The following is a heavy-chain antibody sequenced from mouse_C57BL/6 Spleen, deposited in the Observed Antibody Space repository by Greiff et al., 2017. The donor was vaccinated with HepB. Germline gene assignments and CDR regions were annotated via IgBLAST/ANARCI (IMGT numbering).Heavy chain of an antibody. J-gene: IGHJ4*01. CDR1: GFSLSTSGMG. Sequence: QVTLKESGPGILQSSQTLSLTCSFSGFSLSTSGMGVSWIRQPSGKGLEWLAHIYWDDDKRYNPSLKSRLTISKDTSRNQVFLKITSVDTADTATYYCARRGAGNGSTQGGAMDYWGQGTSVTVSS. V-gene: IGHV8-12*01. CDR3: ARRGAGNGSTQGGAMDY. D-gene: IGHD1-1*01. CDR2: IYWDDDK.